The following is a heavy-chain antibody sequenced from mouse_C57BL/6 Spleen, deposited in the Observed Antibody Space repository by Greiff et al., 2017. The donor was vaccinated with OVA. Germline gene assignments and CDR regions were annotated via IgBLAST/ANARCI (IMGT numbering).Heavy chain of an antibody. CDR2: INPNYGTT. V-gene: IGHV1-39*01. CDR3: ARSYYGSSYYFDY. Sequence: VQLKESGPELVKPGASVKISCKASGYSFTDYNMNWVKQSNGKSLEWIGVINPNYGTTSYNQKFKGKATLTVDQSSSTAYMQLNSLTSEDSAVYYGARSYYGSSYYFDYWGQGTTLTVSS. D-gene: IGHD1-1*01. CDR1: GYSFTDYN. J-gene: IGHJ2*01.